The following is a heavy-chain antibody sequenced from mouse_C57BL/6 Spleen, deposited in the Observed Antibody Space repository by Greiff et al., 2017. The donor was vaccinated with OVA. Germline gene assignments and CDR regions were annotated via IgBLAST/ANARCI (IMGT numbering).Heavy chain of an antibody. J-gene: IGHJ1*03. CDR1: GFTFSSYG. V-gene: IGHV5-6*01. D-gene: IGHD1-1*01. CDR2: ISSGGSYT. Sequence: EVQLVESGGDLVKPGGSLKLSCAASGFTFSSYGMSWVRQTPDKRLEWVATISSGGSYTYYPDSVKGRFTISRDNAKNTLYLQMSSLKSEDTAMYYCARRRLTTVVARYFDVWGTGTTVTVSS. CDR3: ARRRLTTVVARYFDV.